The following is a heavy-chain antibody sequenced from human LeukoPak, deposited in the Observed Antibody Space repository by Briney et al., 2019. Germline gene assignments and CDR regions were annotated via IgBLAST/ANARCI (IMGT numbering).Heavy chain of an antibody. V-gene: IGHV3-21*01. D-gene: IGHD3-22*01. CDR3: ARDPPSYYYDSSGYYYDY. CDR2: ISSSSSYI. CDR1: GFTFSSYS. J-gene: IGHJ4*02. Sequence: PGGSLRLSCAASGFTFSSYSMNWVRQAPGKELEWVSSISSSSSYIYYADSVKGRFTISRDNAKNSLYLQMNSLRAEDTAVYYCARDPPSYYYDSSGYYYDYWGQGTLVTVSS.